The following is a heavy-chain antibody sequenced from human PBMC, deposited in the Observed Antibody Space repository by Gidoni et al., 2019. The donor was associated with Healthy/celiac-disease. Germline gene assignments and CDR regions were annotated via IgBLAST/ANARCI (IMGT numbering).Heavy chain of an antibody. V-gene: IGHV4-61*02. D-gene: IGHD2-21*02. CDR1: GSSISSGSYY. J-gene: IGHJ4*02. Sequence: QVQLQESGPGLVKPSQTLSLTCTVSGSSISSGSYYWSGIRQPAGKGLEWIVRIYTSGSTNYNPSLKSRVTISVDTSKNQFSLKLSSVTAADTAVYYCAREGYCGGDCYGPADYWGQGTLVTVSS. CDR3: AREGYCGGDCYGPADY. CDR2: IYTSGST.